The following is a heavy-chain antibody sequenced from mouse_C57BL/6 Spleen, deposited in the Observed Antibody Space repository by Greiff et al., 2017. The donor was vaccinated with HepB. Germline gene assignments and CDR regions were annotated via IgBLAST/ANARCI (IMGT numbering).Heavy chain of an antibody. V-gene: IGHV5-4*01. Sequence: EVQLVESGGGLVKPGGSLKLSCAASGFTFSSYAMSWVRQTPEKRLEWVATISDGGSYTYYPDNVKGRFTISRDNAKNNLYLQMSHLKSEDTAMYYCARGEDYGSSYVGDYWGQGTTLTVSS. CDR3: ARGEDYGSSYVGDY. CDR2: ISDGGSYT. D-gene: IGHD1-1*01. CDR1: GFTFSSYA. J-gene: IGHJ2*01.